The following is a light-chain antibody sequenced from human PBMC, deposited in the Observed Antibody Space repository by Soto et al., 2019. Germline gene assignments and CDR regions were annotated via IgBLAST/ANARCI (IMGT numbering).Light chain of an antibody. V-gene: IGKV3-11*01. CDR2: DAS. CDR1: QSISSY. J-gene: IGKJ2*01. Sequence: EIVLTQSPATLSLSPGERATLSCRASQSISSYLAWYQQKPGQAPRLLIYDASNRATGIPARFSGSGSGTDFTLTIRSLEPEDFAMYYCQQYGTSPQTFGQGTKVEIK. CDR3: QQYGTSPQT.